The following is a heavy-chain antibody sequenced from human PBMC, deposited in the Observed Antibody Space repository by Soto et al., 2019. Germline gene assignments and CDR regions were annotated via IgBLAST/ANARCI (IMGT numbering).Heavy chain of an antibody. V-gene: IGHV3-48*01. D-gene: IGHD6-13*01. Sequence: PGGSLRLSCAASGFTFSGYSMNWVRQAPGKGLEWVAYISSRSTSIYYADSVKGRFTISRDNSKNTLYLQMNSLRAEDTAVYYCAKVAAAGTYRYYYYGMDVWGQGTTVTVSS. J-gene: IGHJ6*02. CDR1: GFTFSGYS. CDR2: ISSRSTSI. CDR3: AKVAAAGTYRYYYYGMDV.